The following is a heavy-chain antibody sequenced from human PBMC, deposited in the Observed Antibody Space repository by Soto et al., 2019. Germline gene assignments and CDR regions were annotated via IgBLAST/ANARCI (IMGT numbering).Heavy chain of an antibody. J-gene: IGHJ2*01. CDR1: GGSISSGGYS. CDR2: IFHSGST. Sequence: QLQLQESGSGLVKPSSTLSLTCAVSGGSISSGGYSWSWIRQPPGKGLEWIGYIFHSGSTYFYPSLESRVPSSIVRSNNNFSLKLTSVTAADTAVYYCAREARSSRYDSSGYSQYWYFDLWGRGTRVIFSS. D-gene: IGHD3-22*01. CDR3: AREARSSRYDSSGYSQYWYFDL. V-gene: IGHV4-30-2*01.